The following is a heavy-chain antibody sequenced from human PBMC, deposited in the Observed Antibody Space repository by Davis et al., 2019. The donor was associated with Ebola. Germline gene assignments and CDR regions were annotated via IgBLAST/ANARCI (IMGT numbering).Heavy chain of an antibody. CDR1: GGSISSYY. CDR3: ARNRIAGSSSFYYYYGMDV. J-gene: IGHJ6*02. D-gene: IGHD6-6*01. CDR2: IYYSGST. Sequence: SETLSLTCTVSGGSISSYYWGWIRQPPGKGLEWIGSIYYSGSTNYNPSLKSRVTISVDTSKNQFSLKLSSVTAADTAVYYCARNRIAGSSSFYYYYGMDVWGQGTTVTVSS. V-gene: IGHV4-39*07.